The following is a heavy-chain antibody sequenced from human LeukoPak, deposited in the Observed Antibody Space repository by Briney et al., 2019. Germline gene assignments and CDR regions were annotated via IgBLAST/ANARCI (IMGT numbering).Heavy chain of an antibody. CDR2: ISNSGSTI. CDR3: ASLGDYYGSGSYYDYYYYYMDV. Sequence: PGGSLRLSCVASGFIFSDYYMSWIRQAPGKGLEWVSYISNSGSTIYYADSVKGRFTISRDSAKNSLYLEMDSLRAEDTAVYYCASLGDYYGSGSYYDYYYYYMDVWGKGTTVTVSS. J-gene: IGHJ6*03. CDR1: GFIFSDYY. D-gene: IGHD3-10*01. V-gene: IGHV3-11*04.